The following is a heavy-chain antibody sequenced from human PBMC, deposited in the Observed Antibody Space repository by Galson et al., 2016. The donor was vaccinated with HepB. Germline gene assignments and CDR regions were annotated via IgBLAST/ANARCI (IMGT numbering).Heavy chain of an antibody. D-gene: IGHD6-19*01. CDR3: VRGSYSSDWYRTSAYDFGMDV. J-gene: IGHJ6*04. Sequence: SLRLSCADSGFIFRSYAMNWVRQAPGKGLEWLAVISNDGSNKYFADSVKGRFTISRENAKDSLYLHMNSLRDGGTAVYYCVRGSYSSDWYRTSAYDFGMDVWGKGTPVTVSS. CDR1: GFIFRSYA. CDR2: ISNDGSNK. V-gene: IGHV3-30*14.